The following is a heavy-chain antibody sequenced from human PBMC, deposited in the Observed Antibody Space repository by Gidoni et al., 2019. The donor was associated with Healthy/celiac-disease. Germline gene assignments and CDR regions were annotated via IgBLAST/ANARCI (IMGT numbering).Heavy chain of an antibody. D-gene: IGHD2-2*01. CDR3: ARDIVVVPAARGPYYYYYYGMDV. Sequence: QVQLVQSGAEVKKPGASVKVSCKASGYTFTGYYMHWVRQAPGQGLEWMGWINPNSGGTNYAQKFQGRVTMTRDTSISTAYMELSRLRSDDTAVYYCARDIVVVPAARGPYYYYYYGMDVWGQGTTVTVSS. CDR2: INPNSGGT. V-gene: IGHV1-2*02. J-gene: IGHJ6*02. CDR1: GYTFTGYY.